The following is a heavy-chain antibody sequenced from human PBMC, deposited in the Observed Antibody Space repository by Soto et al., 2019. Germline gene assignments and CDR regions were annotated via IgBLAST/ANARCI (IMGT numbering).Heavy chain of an antibody. V-gene: IGHV4-4*02. D-gene: IGHD2-15*01. CDR2: IYHSGST. CDR3: ATLPPRIVVVKTEIPT. Sequence: QVQLRESGPGMVRPSGTLSLTCAVSGTSISSTYWWTWVRQPPGKGLEWIGEIYHSGSTKYNPSLKSRVTIPVDKSNNQFSLELRAVTAADTAVYYCATLPPRIVVVKTEIPTWGQGTLVTVSS. J-gene: IGHJ5*02. CDR1: GTSISSTYW.